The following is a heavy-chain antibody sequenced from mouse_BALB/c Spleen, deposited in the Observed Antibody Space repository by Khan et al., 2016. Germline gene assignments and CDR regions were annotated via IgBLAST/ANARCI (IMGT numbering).Heavy chain of an antibody. Sequence: EVELVESGGGLVQPGGSMKLSCAASGFTFSNAWMDWVRQSPEKGLAWVAAIRSKTNNPATYYAESVKGRCTISRDDTKSSVYLQMNSLRPEDTGIYYCRSVYFDYWGQGTTLTVSS. CDR1: GFTFSNAW. V-gene: IGHV6-6*01. CDR3: RSVYFDY. CDR2: IRSKTNNPAT. J-gene: IGHJ2*01.